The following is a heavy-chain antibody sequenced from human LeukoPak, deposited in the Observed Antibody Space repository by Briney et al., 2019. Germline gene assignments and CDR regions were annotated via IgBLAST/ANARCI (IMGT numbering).Heavy chain of an antibody. CDR3: ARDLYYDISTGSFDY. CDR1: GFTFSSYS. CDR2: ISSSSSTI. J-gene: IGHJ4*02. D-gene: IGHD3-9*01. Sequence: GGSLRLSCAASGFTFSSYSMNWVRQAPGKGLEWVSYISSSSSTIYYADSVKGRFTISRDNAKNSLYLQMNSLRADDTAVYYCARDLYYDISTGSFDYWGQGALVTVSS. V-gene: IGHV3-48*04.